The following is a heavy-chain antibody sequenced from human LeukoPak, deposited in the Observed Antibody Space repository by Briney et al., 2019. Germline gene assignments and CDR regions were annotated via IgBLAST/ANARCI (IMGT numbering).Heavy chain of an antibody. Sequence: GGSLRLSCAASGFTFSSYGMHWVRQAPGKGLEWVAVISYDGSNKYYADSVKGRFTISRDNSKNTLYLQMNSLRAEDTAVYYCAKIRLRYFDWYGGAFDIWGQGTMVTVSS. CDR3: AKIRLRYFDWYGGAFDI. V-gene: IGHV3-30*18. D-gene: IGHD3-9*01. J-gene: IGHJ3*02. CDR2: ISYDGSNK. CDR1: GFTFSSYG.